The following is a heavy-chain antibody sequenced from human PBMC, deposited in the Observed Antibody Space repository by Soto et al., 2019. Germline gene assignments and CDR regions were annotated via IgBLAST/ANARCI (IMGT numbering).Heavy chain of an antibody. Sequence: GGSLRLSCAASGFTLSTYSMNWVRQAPGKGLELISYISRSSATTIYYADSVKGRFTISRDNAKNSLYLQMNSLRDEDTAVYYCARDRLGYSYGDSMDVWGQGTTVTVSS. J-gene: IGHJ6*02. CDR1: GFTLSTYS. CDR3: ARDRLGYSYGDSMDV. V-gene: IGHV3-48*02. D-gene: IGHD5-18*01. CDR2: ISRSSATTI.